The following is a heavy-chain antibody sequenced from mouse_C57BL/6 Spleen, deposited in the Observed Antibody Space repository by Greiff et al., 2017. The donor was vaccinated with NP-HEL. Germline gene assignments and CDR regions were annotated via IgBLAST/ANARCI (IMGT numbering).Heavy chain of an antibody. Sequence: EVHLVESGGGLVKPGGSLKLSCAASGFTFSSYTMSWVRQTPEKRLEWVATISGGGGNTYYPDSVKGRFTISRDNAKNTLYLQMSSLRSEDTALYYCARHDYYGSGAYFDVWGTGTTVTVSS. CDR1: GFTFSSYT. V-gene: IGHV5-9*01. CDR2: ISGGGGNT. J-gene: IGHJ1*03. D-gene: IGHD1-1*01. CDR3: ARHDYYGSGAYFDV.